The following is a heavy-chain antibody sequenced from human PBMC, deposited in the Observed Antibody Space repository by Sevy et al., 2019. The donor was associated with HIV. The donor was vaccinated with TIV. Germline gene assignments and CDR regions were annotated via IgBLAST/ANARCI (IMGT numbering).Heavy chain of an antibody. CDR2: ISYDGSNK. V-gene: IGHV3-30*04. Sequence: GGSLRLSCAASGFTFSSYAMHWVRQAPGKGLEWVAVISYDGSNKYYAGSVKGRFTISRDNSKNTLYLQMNSLRAEDTAVYYCARDVDAYYYYGMDVWGQGTTVTVSS. D-gene: IGHD2-15*01. CDR3: ARDVDAYYYYGMDV. CDR1: GFTFSSYA. J-gene: IGHJ6*02.